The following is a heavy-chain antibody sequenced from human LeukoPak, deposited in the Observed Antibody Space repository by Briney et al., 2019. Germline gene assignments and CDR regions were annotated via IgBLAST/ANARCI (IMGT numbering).Heavy chain of an antibody. CDR2: INHSGST. J-gene: IGHJ5*02. CDR1: GGSFSGYY. V-gene: IGHV4-34*01. CDR3: ASRGAYSSNWWVWFDP. D-gene: IGHD6-13*01. Sequence: PSETPSLTCAVYGGSFSGYYWSWIRQPPGKGLEWIGEINHSGSTNYNPSPKSRVTISVDTSKNQFSLTLTSVTAADTAVYYCASRGAYSSNWWVWFDPWGQGTLVTVSS.